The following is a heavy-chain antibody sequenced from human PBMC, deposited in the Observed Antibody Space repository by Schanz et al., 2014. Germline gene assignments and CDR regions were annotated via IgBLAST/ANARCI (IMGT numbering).Heavy chain of an antibody. CDR3: ARGNTIFGVVILGWLDP. Sequence: QVQLVQSGAEVKKPGASVKVSCKASGYTFSSHGISWVRQAPGQGLEWMGRIIPNLGSANYAQKFQGRVTITADKSTSTVYMELSSLRSEDTAIYYCARGNTIFGVVILGWLDPWGQGTLVTVSS. CDR1: GYTFSSHG. J-gene: IGHJ5*02. V-gene: IGHV1-69*04. CDR2: IIPNLGSA. D-gene: IGHD3-3*01.